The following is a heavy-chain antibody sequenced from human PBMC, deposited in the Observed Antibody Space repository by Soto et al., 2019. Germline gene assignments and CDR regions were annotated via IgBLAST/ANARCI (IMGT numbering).Heavy chain of an antibody. Sequence: QVQLQESGPGLVKPSETLSLTCTVSGDSISTYYWTWIRQSPGKGLEWIAFIYYVGSTNYNPSLKSRVTISVDTSKNQFSRKLNSVTAADTAVYYCARPGRDWGSLDYWGQGTLVTVSS. V-gene: IGHV4-59*08. CDR2: IYYVGST. CDR1: GDSISTYY. D-gene: IGHD7-27*01. CDR3: ARPGRDWGSLDY. J-gene: IGHJ4*02.